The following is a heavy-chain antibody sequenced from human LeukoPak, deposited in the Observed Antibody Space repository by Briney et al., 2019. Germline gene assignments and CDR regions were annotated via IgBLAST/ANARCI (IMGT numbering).Heavy chain of an antibody. D-gene: IGHD3-22*01. CDR1: GITLSNYG. CDR2: ISDSGGRT. CDR3: AKRGVVIRVILVGFHKEAYYFDS. Sequence: GSLRLSCAVSGITLSNYGMSWVRQAPGKGLEWVAGISDSGGRTNYADSVKGRFTISRDNPKNTLYLQMNSLRAEDTAVYFCAKRGVVIRVILVGFHKEAYYFDSWGQGALITVSS. J-gene: IGHJ4*02. V-gene: IGHV3-23*01.